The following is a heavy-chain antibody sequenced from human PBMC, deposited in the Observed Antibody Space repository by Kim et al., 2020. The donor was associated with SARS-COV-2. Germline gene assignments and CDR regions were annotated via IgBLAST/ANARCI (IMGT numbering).Heavy chain of an antibody. CDR3: VRQVGGYDSRSGYYSYYIDV. CDR1: GFTFSNYW. J-gene: IGHJ6*02. D-gene: IGHD5-12*01. V-gene: IGHV3-74*01. Sequence: GGSLRLSCAASGFTFSNYWMHWVRQAPGKGLVWVSRINSDGSSTSYADAVQGRFSISRDNAKNTLYVQMSSLRVEDTAVYFCVRQVGGYDSRSGYYSYYIDVWGRGTAVTVPS. CDR2: INSDGSST.